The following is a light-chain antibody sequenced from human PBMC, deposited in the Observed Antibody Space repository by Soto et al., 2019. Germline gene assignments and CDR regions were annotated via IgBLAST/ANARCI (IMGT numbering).Light chain of an antibody. CDR2: GAS. CDR1: QSVRSY. Sequence: EIVLTQSPATLSLSPGESATLSCRASQSVRSYLAWYQQKPGQAPRLLIYGASSRATGIPDRFSGSGSGTDFTLTISRLEPEDFAVYYCQQYGSSLFTFGPGTKVDIK. J-gene: IGKJ3*01. CDR3: QQYGSSLFT. V-gene: IGKV3-20*01.